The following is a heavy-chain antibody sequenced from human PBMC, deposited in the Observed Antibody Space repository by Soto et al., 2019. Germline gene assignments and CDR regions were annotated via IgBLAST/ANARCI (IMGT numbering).Heavy chain of an antibody. J-gene: IGHJ4*02. Sequence: ESGGGVVQPGRSLRLSCAASGFTFSSYAMHWVRQAPGKGLEWVAVISYDGSNKYYADSVKSRFTISRDNSKNTLYLQMNSLRADDTAVYYCARQLRFLEWSPFDYWGQGTLVTVSS. CDR1: GFTFSSYA. CDR3: ARQLRFLEWSPFDY. CDR2: ISYDGSNK. D-gene: IGHD3-3*01. V-gene: IGHV3-30-3*01.